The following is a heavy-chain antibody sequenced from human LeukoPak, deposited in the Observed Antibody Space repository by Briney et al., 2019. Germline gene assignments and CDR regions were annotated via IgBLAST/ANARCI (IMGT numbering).Heavy chain of an antibody. J-gene: IGHJ4*02. CDR3: ARQFKGLLDS. Sequence: SETLSPTCSVSGGAVRDSKYWTWIRKSPEKRLEWIGYISNGGSTEYNPSLKSRVTISLDTSKNQFSLKLISMTAADRAVYYCARQFKGLLDSWGQGTLVTVSS. CDR2: ISNGGST. CDR1: GGAVRDSKY. V-gene: IGHV4-59*08.